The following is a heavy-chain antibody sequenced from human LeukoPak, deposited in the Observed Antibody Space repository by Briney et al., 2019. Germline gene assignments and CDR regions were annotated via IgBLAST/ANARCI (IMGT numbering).Heavy chain of an antibody. CDR3: AKEEDDSSGYVFDY. Sequence: PGRSLRLVCAASGFTFSSYGMLWVRQAPGKGLEWVAVISYDGSNKYYADSVKGRFTISRDNSKNTLYLQMNSLRAEDTAVYYCAKEEDDSSGYVFDYWGQGTLVTVSS. CDR1: GFTFSSYG. J-gene: IGHJ4*02. V-gene: IGHV3-30*18. D-gene: IGHD3-22*01. CDR2: ISYDGSNK.